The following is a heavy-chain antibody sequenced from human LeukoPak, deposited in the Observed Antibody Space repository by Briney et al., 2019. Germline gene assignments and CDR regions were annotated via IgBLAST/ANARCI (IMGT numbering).Heavy chain of an antibody. CDR1: GFTFSNYW. J-gene: IGHJ6*03. Sequence: GSLRLSCAASGFTFSNYWMHWVHQAPGKGLVWVPRINSDGSSTSYADSVKGRFTISRDNAKNTLYLQMNSLRAEDTAVYYCARVSSGSYFGYYYYYMDVWGKGTTVTVSS. D-gene: IGHD1-26*01. CDR2: INSDGSST. CDR3: ARVSSGSYFGYYYYYMDV. V-gene: IGHV3-74*01.